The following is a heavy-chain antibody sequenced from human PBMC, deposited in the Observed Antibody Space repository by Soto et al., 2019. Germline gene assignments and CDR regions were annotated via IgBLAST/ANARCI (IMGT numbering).Heavy chain of an antibody. Sequence: SETLSLTCTVSGGSISSHYWSWIRQPPGKGLEWIGYIYYSGSTNYNPSLKSRVTISVDTSKSQFSLKLNSVTAADTAVYYCARLEELRYYFDYWGQGTLVTVSS. CDR1: GGSISSHY. CDR3: ARLEELRYYFDY. J-gene: IGHJ4*02. V-gene: IGHV4-59*08. D-gene: IGHD1-1*01. CDR2: IYYSGST.